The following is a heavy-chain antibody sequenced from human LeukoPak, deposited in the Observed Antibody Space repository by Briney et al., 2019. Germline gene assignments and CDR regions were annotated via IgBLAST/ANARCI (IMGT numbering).Heavy chain of an antibody. J-gene: IGHJ4*02. CDR1: GFTFSDYY. CDR2: ISSSGSTI. Sequence: PGGSLRLSCAASGFTFSDYYMSWIRQAPGKGLEWVSYISSSGSTIYYADSVKGRFTISRDNAKNSLYLQMNSLRAEDTAVYYCARDRTPWLQLWLVDYWGQGTLVTVSS. D-gene: IGHD5-18*01. CDR3: ARDRTPWLQLWLVDY. V-gene: IGHV3-11*01.